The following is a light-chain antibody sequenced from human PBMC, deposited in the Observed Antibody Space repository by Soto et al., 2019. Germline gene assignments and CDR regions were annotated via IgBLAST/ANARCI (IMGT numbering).Light chain of an antibody. Sequence: QSVLTQPPSVSGAPGQRVTIPCTGSSSNIGAGYDVHWYQQLPGTAPKLLIYSNNNRPSGVPDRFSGSKSGTSASLAITGPQAVEEAVFSCNSYISGGGVFVFGGGTKVT. CDR3: NSYISGGGVFV. CDR2: SNN. V-gene: IGLV1-40*01. J-gene: IGLJ1*01. CDR1: SSNIGAGYD.